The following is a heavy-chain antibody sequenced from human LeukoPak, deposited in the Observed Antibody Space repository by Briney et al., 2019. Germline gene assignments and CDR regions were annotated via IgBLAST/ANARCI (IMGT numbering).Heavy chain of an antibody. D-gene: IGHD2-15*01. CDR3: AQDGSRSDLGL. CDR1: GFTFSNYG. CDR2: IWYDGSNK. Sequence: PGGSLRLSCAASGFTFSNYGMHWVRQAPGKGLEWVAVIWYDGSNKYYGDSVKGRFTISRDNSKNTLYLQMNSLRAEDTAVYYCAQDGSRSDLGLWGQGTLVTVSS. V-gene: IGHV3-30*02. J-gene: IGHJ4*02.